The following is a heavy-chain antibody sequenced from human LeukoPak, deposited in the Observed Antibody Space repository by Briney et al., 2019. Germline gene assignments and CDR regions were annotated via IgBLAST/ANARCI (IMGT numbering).Heavy chain of an antibody. D-gene: IGHD6-13*01. CDR3: ARHNPAAGAYYYYYMDV. V-gene: IGHV4-39*01. Sequence: KPSGTLSLTCTVSGGSIIINNFYRAWIRQPPGKGLEWIGSLYYSGTTYYNPSLKSRVAISVDMSKNHFSLKLSSVTAADTAVYYCARHNPAAGAYYYYYMDVWGKGTTVTISS. J-gene: IGHJ6*03. CDR2: LYYSGTT. CDR1: GGSIIINNFY.